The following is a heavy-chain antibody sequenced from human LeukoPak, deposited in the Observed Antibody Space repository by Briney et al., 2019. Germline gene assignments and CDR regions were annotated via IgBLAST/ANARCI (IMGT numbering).Heavy chain of an antibody. D-gene: IGHD3-22*01. J-gene: IGHJ5*02. Sequence: GGSLRLSYAASGFTFSSYWMHWVRQAPGKGLVWVSRIKTDGSSTSYADSVKGRFTISRDNAKNTLFLQMNSLRAEDTAVYYCARGGDGYYLWGQGTLVTVSS. CDR2: IKTDGSST. CDR1: GFTFSSYW. CDR3: ARGGDGYYL. V-gene: IGHV3-74*01.